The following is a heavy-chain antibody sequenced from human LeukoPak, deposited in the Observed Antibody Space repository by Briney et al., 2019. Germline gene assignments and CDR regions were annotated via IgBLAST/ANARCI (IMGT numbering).Heavy chain of an antibody. V-gene: IGHV3-64D*06. Sequence: GGSLRLSCSASGFTFSTYIMHWVRQAPGKGLETVSAITGNGGSTFYADSVKGRFTISRDNSKNTLYLQMSSLRAEDTAVYYCARDRNGNYGRWGFDYWGQGTLVTVSS. CDR1: GFTFSTYI. CDR3: ARDRNGNYGRWGFDY. J-gene: IGHJ4*02. CDR2: ITGNGGST. D-gene: IGHD4-17*01.